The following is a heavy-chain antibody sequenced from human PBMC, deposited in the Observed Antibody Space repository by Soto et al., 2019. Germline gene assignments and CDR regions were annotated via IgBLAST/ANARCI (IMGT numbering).Heavy chain of an antibody. Sequence: GGSLRLSCAASGFTFSNAWMNWVRQAPGKGLEWVGRIKSKTDGGTTDYAAPVKGRFTISRDDSKNTLYLQMNSLKTEDTAVYYCTTDFGVAAAGHRNHAFDIWGQGTMVTVSS. J-gene: IGHJ3*02. CDR1: GFTFSNAW. CDR3: TTDFGVAAAGHRNHAFDI. D-gene: IGHD6-13*01. CDR2: IKSKTDGGTT. V-gene: IGHV3-15*07.